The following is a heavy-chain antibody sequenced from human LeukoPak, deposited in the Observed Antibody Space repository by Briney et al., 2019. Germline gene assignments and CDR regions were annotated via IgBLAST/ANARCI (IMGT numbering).Heavy chain of an antibody. CDR3: ARDGRVAFDY. Sequence: GRSLRLSCAASGFTFSSYAMHWVRQAPGKGLEWVAVISYDGSNKYYADSVKGRFTISRDNSKNTLYLQMNSLRAEDTAVYYCARDGRVAFDYWGQGTLVTVSS. D-gene: IGHD2-15*01. CDR1: GFTFSSYA. V-gene: IGHV3-30*04. J-gene: IGHJ4*02. CDR2: ISYDGSNK.